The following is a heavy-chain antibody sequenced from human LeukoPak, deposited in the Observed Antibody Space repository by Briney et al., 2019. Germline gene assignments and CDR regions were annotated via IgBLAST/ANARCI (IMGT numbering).Heavy chain of an antibody. D-gene: IGHD1-26*01. V-gene: IGHV3-23*01. CDR2: ISGSGGST. CDR1: GFTFSSYA. CDR3: AKDSEVGRLYYYYMDV. Sequence: GGSLRLSCAASGFTFSSYAMSWVRQAPGKGLEWVSAISGSGGSTYYADSVKGRFTISRDNSKNTPYLQMNSLRAEDTAVYYCAKDSEVGRLYYYYMDVWGKGTTVTVSS. J-gene: IGHJ6*03.